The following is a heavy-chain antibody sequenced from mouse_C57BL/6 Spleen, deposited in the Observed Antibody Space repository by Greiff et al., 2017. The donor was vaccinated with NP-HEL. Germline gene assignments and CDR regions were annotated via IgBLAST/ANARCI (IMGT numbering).Heavy chain of an antibody. V-gene: IGHV14-1*01. J-gene: IGHJ3*01. Sequence: VQLKESGAELVRPGASVKLSCTASGFNIKDSYMHWVKQRPEQGLEWIGRIDPEDGDTEYAPKFQGKATMTADTSSNTAYLQLSSLTSEDTAVYYCTTGTAQAWFAYWGQGTLVTVSA. CDR2: IDPEDGDT. CDR3: TTGTAQAWFAY. D-gene: IGHD3-2*02. CDR1: GFNIKDSY.